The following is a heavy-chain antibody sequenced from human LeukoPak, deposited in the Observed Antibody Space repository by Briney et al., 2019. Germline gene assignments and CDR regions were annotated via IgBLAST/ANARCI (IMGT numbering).Heavy chain of an antibody. D-gene: IGHD3-22*01. CDR2: ISYDGSNK. CDR1: GFTFSSYA. CDR3: ARTYYYDSSGYYYALYYYGMDV. Sequence: GGSLRLSCAASGFTFSSYAMHWVRQAPGEGLEWVAVISYDGSNKYYADSVKGRFTISRDNSKNTLYLQMNSLRAEDTAVYYCARTYYYDSSGYYYALYYYGMDVWGQGTTVTVSS. J-gene: IGHJ6*02. V-gene: IGHV3-30-3*01.